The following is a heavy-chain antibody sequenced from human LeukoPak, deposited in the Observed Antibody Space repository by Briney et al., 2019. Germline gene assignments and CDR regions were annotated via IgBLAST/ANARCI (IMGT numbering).Heavy chain of an antibody. CDR1: GGSISSYY. Sequence: SETLSLTCTVSGGSISSYYWSWIRQPAGKGLEWIGRIYRSGSTNYNPSLKSRVPMSVDTSKNQFSLKLSSVTAADTAVYYCARKAVAGTYFDYWGQGTLVTVSS. CDR2: IYRSGST. D-gene: IGHD6-19*01. V-gene: IGHV4-4*07. J-gene: IGHJ4*02. CDR3: ARKAVAGTYFDY.